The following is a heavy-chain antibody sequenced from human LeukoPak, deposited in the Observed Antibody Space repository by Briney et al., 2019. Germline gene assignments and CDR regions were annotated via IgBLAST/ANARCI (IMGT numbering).Heavy chain of an antibody. V-gene: IGHV1-18*01. CDR1: GYTFTSCA. J-gene: IGHJ4*02. CDR3: ARGGDSSGWYVFDY. D-gene: IGHD6-19*01. Sequence: ASVKVSCKASGYTFTSCAMNWVRQAPGQGLEWMGWISAYNGNTNYAQKLQGRVTMTTDTSTSTAYMDLRSLRSDDTAVYYCARGGDSSGWYVFDYWGQGTLVTVSS. CDR2: ISAYNGNT.